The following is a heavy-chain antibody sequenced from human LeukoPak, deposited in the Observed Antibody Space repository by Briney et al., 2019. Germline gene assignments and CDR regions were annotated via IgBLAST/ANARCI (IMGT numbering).Heavy chain of an antibody. J-gene: IGHJ4*02. CDR2: IYYSGVT. CDR1: GGSISSGDYY. CDR3: VRWYYYGSGSRTFDY. D-gene: IGHD3-10*01. V-gene: IGHV4-30-4*01. Sequence: SETLSLTCTVSGGSISSGDYYWTWIRQPPGKGLEWIGYIYYSGVTSYNPSLKSRLTISLDTSKNQFSLKLSSVTAADTAVYYCVRWYYYGSGSRTFDYWGQGTLVTVSS.